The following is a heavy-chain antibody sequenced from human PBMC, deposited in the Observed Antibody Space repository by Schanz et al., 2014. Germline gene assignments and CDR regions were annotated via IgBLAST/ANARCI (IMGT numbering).Heavy chain of an antibody. V-gene: IGHV1-8*01. J-gene: IGHJ4*02. Sequence: QVQLLQSGSEVKKPGASVKVSCKASGYAFTSYDINWVRQATGQGLEWMGWMNSKTGNTGYAQRFQGRVTKTRNTSKTTGHLELSRLRSGGAGGYYCAKGRTFGRWGQGTLVAVSA. CDR2: MNSKTGNT. D-gene: IGHD3-16*01. CDR3: AKGRTFGR. CDR1: GYAFTSYD.